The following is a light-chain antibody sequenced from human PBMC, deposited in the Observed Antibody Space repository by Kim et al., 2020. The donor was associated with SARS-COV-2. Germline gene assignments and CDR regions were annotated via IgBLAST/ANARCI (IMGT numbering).Light chain of an antibody. Sequence: EIVMTQSPATLSVSPGERATLSCRASQSISTNLAWYQQKPGQAPRLLIYGASTRATNIPARFSGSGSGTEFTLTISSLQSEDFAVYYCQHYNNFPLTWTFGQGTKVDIK. CDR3: QHYNNFPLTWT. V-gene: IGKV3-15*01. J-gene: IGKJ1*01. CDR2: GAS. CDR1: QSISTN.